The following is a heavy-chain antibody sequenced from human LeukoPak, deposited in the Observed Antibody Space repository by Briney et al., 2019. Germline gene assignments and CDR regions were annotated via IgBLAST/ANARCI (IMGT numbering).Heavy chain of an antibody. D-gene: IGHD4-17*01. CDR3: AKVVLRCPDY. V-gene: IGHV3-23*01. CDR2: ISGSGGST. CDR1: GFTFSDYY. Sequence: PGGSLRLSCAASGFTFSDYYMSWIRQAPGKGLEWVSAISGSGGSTYYADSVKGRFTISRDNSKNTLYLQMNSLRAEDTAVYYCAKVVLRCPDYWGQGTLVTVSS. J-gene: IGHJ4*02.